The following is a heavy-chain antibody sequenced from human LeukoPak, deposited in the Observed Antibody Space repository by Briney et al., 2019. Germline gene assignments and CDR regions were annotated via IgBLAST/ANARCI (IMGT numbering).Heavy chain of an antibody. CDR3: ARVSLNDYGDLFDPPIDY. V-gene: IGHV1-18*01. D-gene: IGHD4-17*01. J-gene: IGHJ4*02. Sequence: GASVKVSYKASGYTFTSYGISWVRQAPGQELEWMGWISAYNGNTNYAQKLQGRVTMTTDTSTSTAYMELRSLRSDDTAVYYCARVSLNDYGDLFDPPIDYWGQGTLVTVSS. CDR2: ISAYNGNT. CDR1: GYTFTSYG.